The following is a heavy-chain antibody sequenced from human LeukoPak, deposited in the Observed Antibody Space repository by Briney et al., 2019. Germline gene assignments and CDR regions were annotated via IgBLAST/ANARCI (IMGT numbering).Heavy chain of an antibody. D-gene: IGHD2-2*01. J-gene: IGHJ5*02. CDR2: ISAYNGNT. Sequence: ASVKVSCKASGYTFTSYGISWVRQAPGQGLEWMGWISAYNGNTNYAQKLQGRVTMTTDTSTSTAYMELRSLRSDDTAVYYCARGDYCSSTSCSNWFDPWGQGTLVTVSS. V-gene: IGHV1-18*01. CDR3: ARGDYCSSTSCSNWFDP. CDR1: GYTFTSYG.